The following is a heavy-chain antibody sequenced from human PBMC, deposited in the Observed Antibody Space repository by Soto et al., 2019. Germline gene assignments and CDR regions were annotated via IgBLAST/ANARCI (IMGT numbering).Heavy chain of an antibody. CDR2: IIPIFGTA. D-gene: IGHD3-3*01. V-gene: IGHV1-69*13. J-gene: IGHJ6*03. CDR1: GGTFSSYA. CDR3: ARGRGIWSGYYASNYYYYYMDV. Sequence: SVKVSCKASGGTFSSYAISWVRQAPGQGLEWMGGIIPIFGTANYAQKFQGRVTITADESTSTAYMELSSLRSEDTAVYYCARGRGIWSGYYASNYYYYYMDVWAKGTTVTVSS.